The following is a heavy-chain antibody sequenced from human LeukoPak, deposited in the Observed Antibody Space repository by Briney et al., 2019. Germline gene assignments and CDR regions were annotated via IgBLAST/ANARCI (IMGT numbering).Heavy chain of an antibody. CDR3: ARDRGGGSGTYHILY. V-gene: IGHV1-2*02. CDR1: GYTFTDYY. CDR2: INPNNGGT. J-gene: IGHJ4*02. Sequence: ASVKVSCKASGYTFTDYYMHWVRQAPGQGLEWLGWINPNNGGTNYAQKFQGRVTMTRDTSISTAYMELSSLRSDDTAVYYCARDRGGGSGTYHILYWDLGSLVTVSS. D-gene: IGHD3-10*01.